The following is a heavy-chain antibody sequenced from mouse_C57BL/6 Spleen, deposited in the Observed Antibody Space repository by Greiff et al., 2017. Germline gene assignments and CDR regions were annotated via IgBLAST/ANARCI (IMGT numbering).Heavy chain of an antibody. V-gene: IGHV1-53*01. J-gene: IGHJ2*01. CDR2: INPGSGGT. CDR3: ARGYYGDYFDY. D-gene: IGHD1-1*01. CDR1: GYTFTSYW. Sequence: VQLQQPGTELVKPGASVKMSCKASGYTFTSYWMHWVKQRPGQGLEWIGNINPGSGGTNYNEKFKSKATLTVDKSSSTAYMQLSSLTSEDSAVYYCARGYYGDYFDYWGQGTTLTVSS.